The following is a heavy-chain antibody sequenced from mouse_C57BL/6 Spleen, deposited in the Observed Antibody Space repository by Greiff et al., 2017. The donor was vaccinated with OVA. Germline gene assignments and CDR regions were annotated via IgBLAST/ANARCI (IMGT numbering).Heavy chain of an antibody. Sequence: EVKLMESGGGLVKPGGSLKLSCAASGFTSSDYGMHWVRQAPEKGLEWVAYISSGSSTIYYADTVKGRFTISRDNAKNTLFLQMTSLRSEDTAMYYCARRDAMDYWGQGTSVTVSS. CDR1: GFTSSDYG. J-gene: IGHJ4*01. CDR2: ISSGSSTI. CDR3: ARRDAMDY. V-gene: IGHV5-17*01.